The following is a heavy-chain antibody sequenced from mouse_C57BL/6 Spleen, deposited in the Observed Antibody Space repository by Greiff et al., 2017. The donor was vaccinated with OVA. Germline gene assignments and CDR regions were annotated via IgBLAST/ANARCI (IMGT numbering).Heavy chain of an antibody. J-gene: IGHJ3*01. Sequence: EVKLMESGGGLVKPGGSLKLSCAASGFTFSSYTMSWVRQTPEKRLEWVATISGGGGNTYYPDSVKGRFTISRDNAKNTLYLQMSSLRSEDTALYDCARRNGSSYEGFAYWGQGTLVTVSA. V-gene: IGHV5-9*01. D-gene: IGHD1-1*01. CDR1: GFTFSSYT. CDR2: ISGGGGNT. CDR3: ARRNGSSYEGFAY.